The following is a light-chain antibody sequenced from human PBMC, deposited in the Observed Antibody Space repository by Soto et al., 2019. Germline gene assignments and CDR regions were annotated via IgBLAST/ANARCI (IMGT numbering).Light chain of an antibody. J-gene: IGKJ2*01. V-gene: IGKV3-15*01. CDR1: QSITNN. CDR2: GAS. CDR3: QQYNKWPRT. Sequence: EIVLTQSPATLSLSPGERATLSCRASQSITNNLAWYQQRPGQAPRLLIYGASTRATGVPARFSGSGSGTEFTLTISSLQSEDFAVYNCQQYNKWPRTFGQGTKVDIK.